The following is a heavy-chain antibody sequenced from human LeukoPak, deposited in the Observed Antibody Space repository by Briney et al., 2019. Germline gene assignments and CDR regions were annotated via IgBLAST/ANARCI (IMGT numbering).Heavy chain of an antibody. J-gene: IGHJ4*02. Sequence: WASVKVSCKASGGTFSRYAISWVRQAPGQGLEWMGGIIPIFGTANYAQKFQGRVTITADESTSTAYMELSSLRSEDTAVYYCATKIPTYYYDSSGYYLDYWGQGTLVTVSS. CDR3: ATKIPTYYYDSSGYYLDY. D-gene: IGHD3-22*01. V-gene: IGHV1-69*13. CDR2: IIPIFGTA. CDR1: GGTFSRYA.